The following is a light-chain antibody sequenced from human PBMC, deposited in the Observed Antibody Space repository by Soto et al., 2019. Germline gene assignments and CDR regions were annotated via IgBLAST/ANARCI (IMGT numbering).Light chain of an antibody. CDR3: FSFTTDWTHV. V-gene: IGLV2-14*01. J-gene: IGLJ1*01. CDR2: EVS. Sequence: QSALTQPDSVSGFPGQTITISCTGTSCDVGAYNYVSWFQQHPGKAPTLIISEVSNRPSGVSNRFSGSKSGNAASLTISGLQAEDEADYFCFSFTTDWTHVFGTGTKVTVL. CDR1: SCDVGAYNY.